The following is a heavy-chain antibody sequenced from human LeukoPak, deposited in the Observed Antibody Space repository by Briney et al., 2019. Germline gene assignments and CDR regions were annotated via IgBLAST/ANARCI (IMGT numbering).Heavy chain of an antibody. Sequence: GGSLRLSCAASGFTFSSYSMNWVRQAPGKGLEWVSSISSSSSYIYYADSVKGRFTISRDNAKNSLYLQMNSLRAEDTAVYYCVTRPPPLGYCSSTSCSPLDYWGQGTLVTVSS. CDR3: VTRPPPLGYCSSTSCSPLDY. CDR2: ISSSSSYI. CDR1: GFTFSSYS. J-gene: IGHJ4*02. V-gene: IGHV3-21*01. D-gene: IGHD2-2*01.